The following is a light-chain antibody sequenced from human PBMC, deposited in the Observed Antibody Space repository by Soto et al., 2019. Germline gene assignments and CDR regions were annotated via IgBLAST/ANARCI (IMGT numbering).Light chain of an antibody. CDR2: GAS. CDR1: QSIATSQ. CDR3: QQFAASPRP. J-gene: IGKJ1*01. Sequence: EIVLTQSPGTLSLSPGERATLFCRASQSIATSQLAWYQQKPGQAPRLLIGASTRATGIPDRFSDSGSGTDFTLTISRLEPEDFAVYYCQQFAASPRPFGQGTTVEIK. V-gene: IGKV3-20*01.